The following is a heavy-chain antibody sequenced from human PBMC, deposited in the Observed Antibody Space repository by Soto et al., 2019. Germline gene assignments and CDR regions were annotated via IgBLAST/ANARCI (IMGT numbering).Heavy chain of an antibody. CDR1: GYTFTNYA. CDR3: ARVSGYYLPDY. J-gene: IGHJ4*02. V-gene: IGHV1-3*05. Sequence: QVQLVQSGAEEKKPGASVKVSCKASGYTFTNYATHWVRQAPGQRLEWMGWINAGNGNTKYSQKFQGRVTITRDTPASTADMELRSLRSEDTAVYYCARVSGYYLPDYWGQGTLVTVSS. D-gene: IGHD5-12*01. CDR2: INAGNGNT.